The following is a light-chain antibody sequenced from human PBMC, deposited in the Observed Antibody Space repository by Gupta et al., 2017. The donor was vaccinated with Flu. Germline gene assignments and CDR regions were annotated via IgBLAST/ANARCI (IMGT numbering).Light chain of an antibody. V-gene: IGLV6-57*01. CDR2: EDK. CDR3: QSDSSSNQGV. CDR1: SGNMARNY. Sequence: GTMASTSSSGNMARNYVECYQQRPGRTPTAVIYEDKNRASEGTYRISDSIDSSSNAASLTISGRKREDEDDYYSQSDSSSNQGVFGGGTKLTVL. J-gene: IGLJ3*02.